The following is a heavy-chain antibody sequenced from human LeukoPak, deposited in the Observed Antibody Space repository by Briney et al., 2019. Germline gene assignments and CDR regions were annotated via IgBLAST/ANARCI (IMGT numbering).Heavy chain of an antibody. Sequence: PGGSLRLSCAASGFTFSTYWMHWVRQVPGKGLEWVSVIYSGGSTYYADSVKGRFTISRDNSKNTLYLQMNSLRAEDTAVYYCARARLEAFDIWGQGTMVTVSS. CDR2: IYSGGST. CDR3: ARARLEAFDI. J-gene: IGHJ3*02. V-gene: IGHV3-53*01. CDR1: GFTFSTYW.